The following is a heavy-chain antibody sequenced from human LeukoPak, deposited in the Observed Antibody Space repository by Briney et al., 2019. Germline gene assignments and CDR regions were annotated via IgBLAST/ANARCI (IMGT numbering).Heavy chain of an antibody. Sequence: ASVKVSCKASGYTFTSYAMNWVRQATGQGLEWMGWMNPNSGNTGYAQKFQGRVTMTRNTFISTAYMELSSLRSEDTAVYYCAREVDTAMTDPWGQGTLVTVSS. CDR2: MNPNSGNT. CDR3: AREVDTAMTDP. D-gene: IGHD5-18*01. V-gene: IGHV1-8*02. J-gene: IGHJ5*02. CDR1: GYTFTSYA.